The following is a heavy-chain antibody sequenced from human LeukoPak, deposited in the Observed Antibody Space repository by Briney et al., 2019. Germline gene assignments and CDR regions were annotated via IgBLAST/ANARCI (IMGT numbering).Heavy chain of an antibody. J-gene: IGHJ4*02. V-gene: IGHV3-74*01. Sequence: PGGSLRLSCAASGFTFSDYWMHWVRQAPGKGLVGVSRIKSDGGLTNYADSVKGRFTISRDNTKNTLYLQLNSLRAEDTAVYYCATGNYNRPFDYWGQGTLVTVSS. D-gene: IGHD1-7*01. CDR3: ATGNYNRPFDY. CDR2: IKSDGGLT. CDR1: GFTFSDYW.